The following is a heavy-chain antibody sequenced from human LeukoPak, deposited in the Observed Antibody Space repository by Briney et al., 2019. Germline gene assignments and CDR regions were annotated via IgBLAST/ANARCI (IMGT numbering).Heavy chain of an antibody. J-gene: IGHJ4*02. V-gene: IGHV3-11*01. Sequence: AGGSLRLSCAASGFTFSDYYMSWIRQAPGKGLEWVSYISSSGSTIYYADSVKGRFTISRDNAKNSLYLQMNSLRAEDTAVYYCAKENRESYYAGGTDYWGQGTLVTVSS. CDR1: GFTFSDYY. D-gene: IGHD1-26*01. CDR3: AKENRESYYAGGTDY. CDR2: ISSSGSTI.